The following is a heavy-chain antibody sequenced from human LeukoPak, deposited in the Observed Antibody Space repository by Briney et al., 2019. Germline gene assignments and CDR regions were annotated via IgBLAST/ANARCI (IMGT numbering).Heavy chain of an antibody. CDR1: GYTFTSYY. CDR2: INPSGGST. Sequence: ASVKVSCKASGYTFTSYYMHWVRQAPGQGLEWMGVINPSGGSTSYAQKFQGRVTMTRDTSTSTVYMELSSLRSVDTAVYYCAREGESYYYDSSAYYDWFDPWGQGTLVTVSS. D-gene: IGHD3-22*01. V-gene: IGHV1-46*01. J-gene: IGHJ5*02. CDR3: AREGESYYYDSSAYYDWFDP.